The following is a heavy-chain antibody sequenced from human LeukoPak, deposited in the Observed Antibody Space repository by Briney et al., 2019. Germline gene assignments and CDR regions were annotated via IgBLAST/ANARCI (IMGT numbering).Heavy chain of an antibody. J-gene: IGHJ4*02. Sequence: PSETLSLTCTVSGGSISSFYWSWIRQPPGKGLEWIGYIYYSGSTNYNPSLKSRVIISVDTSKNQFSLKLTSVTAADTAVYYCILMPGYWGQGILVAVSS. CDR1: GGSISSFY. V-gene: IGHV4-59*08. CDR3: ILMPGY. CDR2: IYYSGST. D-gene: IGHD2-2*01.